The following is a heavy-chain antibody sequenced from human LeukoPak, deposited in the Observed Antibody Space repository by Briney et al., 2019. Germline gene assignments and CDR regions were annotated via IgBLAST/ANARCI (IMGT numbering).Heavy chain of an antibody. J-gene: IGHJ1*01. Sequence: SVKVSCKASGGTFSSYAISWVRQAPGQGLEWMGGIIPIFGTANYAQKFQGRVTITADDSTSTAYMELSSLRSEDTAVYYCARYTVVPAAMKGFQHWGQGTLVTVSS. D-gene: IGHD2-2*01. CDR3: ARYTVVPAAMKGFQH. V-gene: IGHV1-69*13. CDR1: GGTFSSYA. CDR2: IIPIFGTA.